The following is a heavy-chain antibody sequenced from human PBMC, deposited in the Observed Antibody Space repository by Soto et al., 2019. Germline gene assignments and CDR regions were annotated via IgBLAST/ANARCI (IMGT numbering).Heavy chain of an antibody. CDR3: ARIIAASGTGFDY. V-gene: IGHV5-51*01. CDR2: IYPGDSDT. J-gene: IGHJ4*02. CDR1: GYTFISYW. Sequence: GESLKISCQVSGYTFISYWIGWVRQKPGKCLEWMGMIYPGDSDTRYSPSFQGQVTISADKSINTAYLQWSSLEASDTAVYYCARIIAASGTGFDYWGQGTLVTVSS. D-gene: IGHD3-16*02.